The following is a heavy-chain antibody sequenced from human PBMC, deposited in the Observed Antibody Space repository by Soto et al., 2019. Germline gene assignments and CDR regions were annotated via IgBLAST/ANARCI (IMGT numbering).Heavy chain of an antibody. CDR1: GYTFTSYA. V-gene: IGHV1-3*01. J-gene: IGHJ3*02. D-gene: IGHD6-19*01. CDR2: INAGNGNT. CDR3: ARDGRAVAGMNGAFDI. Sequence: ASVKVSCKASGYTFTSYAMHWVRQAPGQRLEWMGWINAGNGNTKYSQKFQGRVTMTTDTSTSTAYMELRSLRSDDTAVYYCARDGRAVAGMNGAFDIWGQGTMVTVSS.